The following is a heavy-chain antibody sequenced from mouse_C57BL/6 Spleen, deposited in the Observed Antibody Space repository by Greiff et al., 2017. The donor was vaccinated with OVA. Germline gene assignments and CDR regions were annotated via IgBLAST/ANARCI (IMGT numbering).Heavy chain of an antibody. CDR1: GFTFSSYA. V-gene: IGHV5-9-1*02. J-gene: IGHJ2*01. Sequence: EVHLVESGEGLVKPGGSLKLSCAASGFTFSSYAMSWVRQTPEKRLEWVAYISSGGDYIYYADTVKGRFTISRDNARNTLYLQMSSLKSEDTAMYYCTRVEGVPYYFDYWGQGTTLTVSS. CDR2: ISSGGDYI. CDR3: TRVEGVPYYFDY.